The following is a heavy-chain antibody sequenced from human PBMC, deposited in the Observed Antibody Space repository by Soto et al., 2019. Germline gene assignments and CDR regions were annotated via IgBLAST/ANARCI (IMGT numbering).Heavy chain of an antibody. D-gene: IGHD4-17*01. V-gene: IGHV4-59*08. J-gene: IGHJ4*02. CDR3: ARHGLRWQYYFDY. Sequence: SETLSLTCTVSGGSISSYYWSWIRQPPGKGLEWIGYIYYSGSTNYNPSLKSRVTISVDTSKNQFSLKLSSVTAADTAVYYCARHGLRWQYYFDYWGQGTLVTVSS. CDR2: IYYSGST. CDR1: GGSISSYY.